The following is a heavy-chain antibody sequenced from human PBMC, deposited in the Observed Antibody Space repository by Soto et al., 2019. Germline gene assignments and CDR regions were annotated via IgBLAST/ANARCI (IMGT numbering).Heavy chain of an antibody. D-gene: IGHD6-13*01. CDR1: GFTFSSYA. J-gene: IGHJ4*02. CDR2: ISYDGSNK. CDR3: ARELARSASGTGGFDY. Sequence: QVQLVESGGGVVQPGRSLRLSCAASGFTFSSYAMHWVRQAPGKGLEWVAVISYDGSNKYYADSVKGRFTISRDNSKNTLHLPMNSVRAEDTAVYYCARELARSASGTGGFDYWGQGTLVTVSS. V-gene: IGHV3-30-3*01.